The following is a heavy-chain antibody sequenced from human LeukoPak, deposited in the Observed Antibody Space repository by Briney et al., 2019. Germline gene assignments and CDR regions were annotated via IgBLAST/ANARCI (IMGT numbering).Heavy chain of an antibody. CDR1: GGTFSSYA. V-gene: IGHV1-69*13. CDR2: IIPIFGTA. J-gene: IGHJ4*02. Sequence: SVKVSCKASGGTFSSYAISWVRQAPGQGLEWMGGIIPIFGTANYAQKFQGRVTITADESTSTAYMELCSLRSEDTAVYYCALCPYYDILTSYYFDYWGQGTLVTVSS. CDR3: ALCPYYDILTSYYFDY. D-gene: IGHD3-9*01.